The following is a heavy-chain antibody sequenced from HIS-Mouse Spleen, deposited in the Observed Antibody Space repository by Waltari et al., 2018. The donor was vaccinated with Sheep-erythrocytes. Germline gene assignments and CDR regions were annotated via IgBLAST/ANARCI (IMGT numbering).Heavy chain of an antibody. J-gene: IGHJ4*02. CDR2: IFSNDEK. D-gene: IGHD3-3*01. V-gene: IGHV2-26*01. Sequence: QVTLKESGPVLVKPTETLTLTCTVSGFSLSNARMGVSWIRQPPGKALEWLAHIFSNDEKSNSTSLKSRLTISNDTSKSQVVLTMTNMDPVDTATYYCARITSYYDFWSTYNKDYFDYWGQGTLVTVSS. CDR3: ARITSYYDFWSTYNKDYFDY. CDR1: GFSLSNARMG.